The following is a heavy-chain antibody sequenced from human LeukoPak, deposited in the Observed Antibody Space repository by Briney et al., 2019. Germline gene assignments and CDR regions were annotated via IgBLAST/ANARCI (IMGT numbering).Heavy chain of an antibody. D-gene: IGHD1-7*01. J-gene: IGHJ3*02. CDR1: GGSFSGYY. CDR3: ARVVKLELRSFDI. CDR2: INHSGST. Sequence: NTSETLSLTCAVYGGSFSGYYWSWIRQPPGKGLEWIGEINHSGSTNYNPSLKSRVTISVDTSKNQFSLKLSSVTAADTAVYYCARVVKLELRSFDIWGQGTMVTVSS. V-gene: IGHV4-34*01.